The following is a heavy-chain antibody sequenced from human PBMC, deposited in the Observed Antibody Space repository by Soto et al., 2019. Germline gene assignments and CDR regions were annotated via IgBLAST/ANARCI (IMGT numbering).Heavy chain of an antibody. V-gene: IGHV5-10-1*01. Sequence: GESLKISCKGSGYSFAGYWITWVRQKPGKGLEWMGRIDPSDSQTYYSPSFRGHVTISVTKSITTVFLQWSSLRASGTAMYYCARQIYDSDTGPNFQYYFDSWGQGTPVTVS. D-gene: IGHD3-22*01. CDR2: IDPSDSQT. J-gene: IGHJ4*02. CDR1: GYSFAGYW. CDR3: ARQIYDSDTGPNFQYYFDS.